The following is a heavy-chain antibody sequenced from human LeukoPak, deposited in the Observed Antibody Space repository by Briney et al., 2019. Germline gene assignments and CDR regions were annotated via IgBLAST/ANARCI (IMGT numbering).Heavy chain of an antibody. CDR3: ARARGSGWYPYYFDY. J-gene: IGHJ4*02. V-gene: IGHV4-4*07. CDR1: GGSISSYY. CDR2: IYTSGST. D-gene: IGHD6-19*01. Sequence: SETLSLTCTVSGGSISSYYWSWIRQPAGKGLEWIGRIYTSGSTNYNPSLKSRVTMTVDTSKNQFSLKLSSVTAADTAVYYCARARGSGWYPYYFDYWGQGTLVTVSS.